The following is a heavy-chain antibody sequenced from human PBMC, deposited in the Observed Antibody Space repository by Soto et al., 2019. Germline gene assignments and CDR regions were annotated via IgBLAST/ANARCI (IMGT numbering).Heavy chain of an antibody. CDR3: ARRENEYYSDSSGSDAFDI. V-gene: IGHV1-46*01. J-gene: IGHJ3*02. D-gene: IGHD3-22*01. CDR1: GYTFTSYY. Sequence: GASVKVSCKASGYTFTSYYMHWVRQAPGQGLEWMGIINPSGGSTSYAQKFQGRVTMTRDTSTSTVYMELSSLRSEDTAVYYCARRENEYYSDSSGSDAFDIWGQGTMVTV. CDR2: INPSGGST.